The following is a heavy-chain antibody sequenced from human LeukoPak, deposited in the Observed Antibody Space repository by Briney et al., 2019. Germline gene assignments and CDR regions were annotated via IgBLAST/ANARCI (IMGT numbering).Heavy chain of an antibody. V-gene: IGHV1-46*01. Sequence: ASVKVSCKASGYTFSSYGISWVRQAPGQGLEWMGIINPSGGSTSYAQKFQGRVTMTRDTSTSTVYMELSSLRSEDTAVYYCARGGGYYDPVGYWGQGTLVTVSS. CDR3: ARGGGYYDPVGY. J-gene: IGHJ4*02. CDR2: INPSGGST. D-gene: IGHD3-3*01. CDR1: GYTFSSYG.